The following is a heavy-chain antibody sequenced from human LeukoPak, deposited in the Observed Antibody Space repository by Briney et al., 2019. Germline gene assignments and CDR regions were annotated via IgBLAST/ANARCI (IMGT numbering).Heavy chain of an antibody. V-gene: IGHV4-59*01. J-gene: IGHJ4*02. Sequence: SETLSLTCTVSGGSISSYYWSWIRQPPGKGLEWIGYIYYSGSTNYNPSLKSRATISVDTSKNQFSLKLSSVTAADTAVYYCATSFKGQLVPFDYWGQGTLVTVSS. CDR3: ATSFKGQLVPFDY. CDR1: GGSISSYY. D-gene: IGHD6-6*01. CDR2: IYYSGST.